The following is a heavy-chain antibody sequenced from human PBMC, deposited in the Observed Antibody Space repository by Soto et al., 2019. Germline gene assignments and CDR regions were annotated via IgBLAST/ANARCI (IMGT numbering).Heavy chain of an antibody. CDR3: ARLRSDYCSGGSCAPRGAFDI. CDR1: GFTFSSYG. D-gene: IGHD2-15*01. Sequence: GGSLRLSCAASGFTFSSYGMHWVRQAPGKGLEWVAVIWYDGSNKYYADSVKGRFTISRDNSKNTLYLQMNSLRAEDTAVYYCARLRSDYCSGGSCAPRGAFDIWGQGTMVTVSS. V-gene: IGHV3-33*01. CDR2: IWYDGSNK. J-gene: IGHJ3*02.